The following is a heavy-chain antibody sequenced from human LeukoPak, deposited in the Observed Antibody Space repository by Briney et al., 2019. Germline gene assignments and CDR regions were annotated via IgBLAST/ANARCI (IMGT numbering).Heavy chain of an antibody. J-gene: IGHJ5*02. D-gene: IGHD6-13*01. V-gene: IGHV4-34*01. Sequence: SETLSLTCAVYGGSFSGYYWSWIRQPPGKGLEWIGEINHSGSTNYNPSLKSGVTISVDTSKNQFSLKLSSVTAADTAVYYCARGVASTGIGWFDPWGQGTLDTVSS. CDR3: ARGVASTGIGWFDP. CDR2: INHSGST. CDR1: GGSFSGYY.